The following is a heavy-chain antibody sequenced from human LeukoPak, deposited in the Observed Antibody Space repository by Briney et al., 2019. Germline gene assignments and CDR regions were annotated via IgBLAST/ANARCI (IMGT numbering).Heavy chain of an antibody. V-gene: IGHV4-31*03. J-gene: IGHJ4*02. CDR1: GGSISSGGYY. D-gene: IGHD6-19*01. CDR2: IYYSGST. CDR3: ASLLEVAHLDEFSYYFDY. Sequence: SETLSLTCTVSGGSISSGGYYWSWIRQHPGKGLEWIGYIYYSGSTYYNPSLKSRVTISVDTSKNQFSLKLSSVTAADTAVYYCASLLEVAHLDEFSYYFDYWGQGTLVTVSS.